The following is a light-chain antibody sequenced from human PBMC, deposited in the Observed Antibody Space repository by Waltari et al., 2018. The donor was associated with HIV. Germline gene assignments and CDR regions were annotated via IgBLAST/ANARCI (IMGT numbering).Light chain of an antibody. CDR2: LNNDGSH. CDR3: QTWGTGIHVV. V-gene: IGLV4-69*01. Sequence: QLVLTQSPSASASLGASVWLTCTLSSGPSHYAIAWHPQQPGKGPRYLMKLNNDGSHTKGDGIPDRFSGSSSGAERYLTISSLQSEDEADYYCQTWGTGIHVVFGGGTKLSVL. J-gene: IGLJ2*01. CDR1: SGPSHYA.